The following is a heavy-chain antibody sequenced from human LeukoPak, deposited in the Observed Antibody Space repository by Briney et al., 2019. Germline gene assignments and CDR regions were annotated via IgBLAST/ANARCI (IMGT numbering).Heavy chain of an antibody. CDR2: ISPNGGRT. Sequence: GGSLRLSCAASGFTFSTYAMDWVLQAPGKGLKWVSGISPNGGRTYYADSVKGRFTISRDNSKIPLYMQMNSLRAEARAIYYCVKGLEDRHDSSGYYSNWFDPWGQGTLVTVSS. D-gene: IGHD3-22*01. CDR1: GFTFSTYA. CDR3: VKGLEDRHDSSGYYSNWFDP. J-gene: IGHJ5*02. V-gene: IGHV3-23*01.